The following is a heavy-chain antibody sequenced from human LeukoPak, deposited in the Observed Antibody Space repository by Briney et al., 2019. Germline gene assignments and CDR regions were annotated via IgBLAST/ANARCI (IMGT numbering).Heavy chain of an antibody. CDR2: FSGGDGST. J-gene: IGHJ5*02. Sequence: GGSLRLSCAASGFRFRSYAMSWVRQAPGKGLEWVSSFSGGDGSTYYADSVKGRFTISRDNSKNTLYLQMNSLRAEDTAVYYCAKVVRGYSSTNWFDPWGQGTLVTVSS. CDR1: GFRFRSYA. V-gene: IGHV3-23*01. CDR3: AKVVRGYSSTNWFDP. D-gene: IGHD5-18*01.